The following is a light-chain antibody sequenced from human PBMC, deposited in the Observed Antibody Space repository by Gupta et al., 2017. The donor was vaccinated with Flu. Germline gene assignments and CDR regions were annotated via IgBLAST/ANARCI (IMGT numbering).Light chain of an antibody. Sequence: DVVMTQSPRSLPVTLGQPAGISCWSSQSLVYSDGNTYLNWFQQRPGQSPRRLIYKVSNRDSVVPDRFSGSGSGTDFTLKISRVEAEDVGVYYCMQGTHWPPITFGQGTRLEIK. CDR1: QSLVYSDGNTY. CDR3: MQGTHWPPIT. V-gene: IGKV2-30*01. CDR2: KVS. J-gene: IGKJ5*01.